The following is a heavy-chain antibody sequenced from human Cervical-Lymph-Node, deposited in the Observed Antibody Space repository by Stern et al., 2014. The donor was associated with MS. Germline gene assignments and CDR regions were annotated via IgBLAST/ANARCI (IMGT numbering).Heavy chain of an antibody. J-gene: IGHJ5*02. CDR1: GYIFTDYY. CDR2: INPKSGGT. CDR3: TRALRIADRPSPGGHWFDP. D-gene: IGHD6-6*01. V-gene: IGHV1-2*02. Sequence: VQLVESGAEVEKPGASVKVSCKASGYIFTDYYLHWVRQAPGQGLEWMGRINPKSGGTSYAQSFQGRVTLTRDTSITTAYMDLSRVTSDDTAVYYCTRALRIADRPSPGGHWFDPWGQGTLVIVSS.